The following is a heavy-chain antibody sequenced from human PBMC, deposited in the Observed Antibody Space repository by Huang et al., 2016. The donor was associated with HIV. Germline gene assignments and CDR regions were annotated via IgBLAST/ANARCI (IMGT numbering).Heavy chain of an antibody. D-gene: IGHD1-26*01. CDR2: ISWNSANI. Sequence: EVQLVESGGNLIQTGGSLRLACAASGFRFDTSAMYWVRQAPGKGREWVSSISWNSANIAYGDSVKGRFTISRDNARNSLYLQMNSLRPDDTALYYCVKGDIVGTANFFDYWGQGTQVSVSS. CDR3: VKGDIVGTANFFDY. CDR1: GFRFDTSA. V-gene: IGHV3-9*01. J-gene: IGHJ4*02.